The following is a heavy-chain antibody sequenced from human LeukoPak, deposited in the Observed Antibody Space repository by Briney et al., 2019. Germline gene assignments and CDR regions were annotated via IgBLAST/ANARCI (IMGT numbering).Heavy chain of an antibody. Sequence: GGSLRLSCAASGFTFNNAWMSWVRQAPGKGREWVGRIKSKTDGGTIDYAAPVKGRFTISRDESKNTVYLQMNSLKTEDTAIYYCAKDFPHYYETSHGMDVWGQGTTVTVS. CDR3: AKDFPHYYETSHGMDV. J-gene: IGHJ6*02. CDR2: IKSKTDGGTI. D-gene: IGHD3-22*01. V-gene: IGHV3-15*01. CDR1: GFTFNNAW.